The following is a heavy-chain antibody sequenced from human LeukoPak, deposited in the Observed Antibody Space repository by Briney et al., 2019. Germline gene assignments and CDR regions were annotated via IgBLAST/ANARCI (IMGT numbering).Heavy chain of an antibody. J-gene: IGHJ3*02. V-gene: IGHV1-46*01. CDR1: GYTFTSYY. CDR2: INPSGGST. CDR3: ALRGFTDAFDI. Sequence: GASVKVSCKASGYTFTSYYMNWVRQAPGQGLEWMGIINPSGGSTSCAQKFQGRVTMTRDTSTSTVYMELSSLRSEDTAVYYCALRGFTDAFDIWGQGTMVTVSS.